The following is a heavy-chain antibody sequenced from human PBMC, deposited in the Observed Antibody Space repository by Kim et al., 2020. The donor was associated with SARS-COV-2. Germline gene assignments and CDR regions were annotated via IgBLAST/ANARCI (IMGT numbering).Heavy chain of an antibody. V-gene: IGHV1-69*13. CDR1: GGTFSSYA. J-gene: IGHJ6*02. D-gene: IGHD2-2*01. CDR3: ASDIVVVPAASRYYYYYGMDV. CDR2: IIPIFGTA. Sequence: SVKVSCKASGGTFSSYAISWVRQAPGQGLEWMGGIIPIFGTANYAQKFQGRVTITADESTSTAYMELSSLRSEDTAVYYCASDIVVVPAASRYYYYYGMDVWGQGTTVTVSS.